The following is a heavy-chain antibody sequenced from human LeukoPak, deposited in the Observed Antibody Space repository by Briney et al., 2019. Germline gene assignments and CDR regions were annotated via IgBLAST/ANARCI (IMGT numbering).Heavy chain of an antibody. D-gene: IGHD4/OR15-4a*01. V-gene: IGHV4-59*02. CDR3: ARVMDHGYSHY. J-gene: IGHJ4*02. CDR1: GGSVSGYY. Sequence: SETLSLTCTVSGGSVSGYYWSWIRQPPGKGLEFIGYIFYSGSTKYNPSLKSRVTILVDTSQNQFSLKLSSVTAADTAVYYCARVMDHGYSHYWGQGTLVTVSS. CDR2: IFYSGST.